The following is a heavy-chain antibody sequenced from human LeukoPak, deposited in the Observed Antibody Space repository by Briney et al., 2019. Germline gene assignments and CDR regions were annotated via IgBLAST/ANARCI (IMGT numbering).Heavy chain of an antibody. CDR1: GFTFSSYS. CDR2: ISSSSNYI. Sequence: GGSLRLSCAASGFTFSSYSMNWVRQAPGRGLEWVSSISSSSNYIYYADSVKGRFTISRDNAKNSLYLQMNSLRAEDTAVYYCARETNLLLRGSAFDIWGQGTMVTVSS. CDR3: ARETNLLLRGSAFDI. V-gene: IGHV3-21*01. J-gene: IGHJ3*02. D-gene: IGHD1-26*01.